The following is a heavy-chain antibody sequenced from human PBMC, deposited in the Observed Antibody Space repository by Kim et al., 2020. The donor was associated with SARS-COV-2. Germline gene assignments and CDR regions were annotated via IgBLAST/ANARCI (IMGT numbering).Heavy chain of an antibody. CDR1: GGSISGISHY. Sequence: SETLSLTCSVSGGSISGISHYWGWVRQPPGKGLEWIGSIDYSGTTYYNSSLEGRVTISVDTSKNQFSLRLRSVTAADAAVYYSTRRGPYYAMGVCGQGT. J-gene: IGHJ6*02. D-gene: IGHD3-16*01. V-gene: IGHV4-39*01. CDR3: TRRGPYYAMGV. CDR2: IDYSGTT.